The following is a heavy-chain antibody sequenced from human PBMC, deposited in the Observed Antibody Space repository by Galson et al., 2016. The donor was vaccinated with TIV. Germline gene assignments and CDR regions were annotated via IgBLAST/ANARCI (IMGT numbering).Heavy chain of an antibody. J-gene: IGHJ3*02. V-gene: IGHV4-39*07. D-gene: IGHD4-11*01. CDR1: GASMSTSSNY. CDR2: VFYSGST. Sequence: TLSLTCTVSGASMSTSSNYWVWIRQSPDKGLEWIGTVFYSGSTYYNPSLKSRVAVSIATSRNQFSLKLSSVTAPDTAVYFCARVYSDYPGGAFDIWGQGTMVTVSS. CDR3: ARVYSDYPGGAFDI.